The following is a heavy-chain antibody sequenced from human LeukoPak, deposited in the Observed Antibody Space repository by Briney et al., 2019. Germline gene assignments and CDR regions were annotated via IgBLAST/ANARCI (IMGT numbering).Heavy chain of an antibody. CDR2: INSDGSST. D-gene: IGHD1-1*01. Sequence: GGSLRLSCAASGFTFSSYWMHWVRQAPGKGLVWVSRINSDGSSTSYADSVKGRFTISRDNAKNTLYLQMNSLRAEDTAVYYYARDAERRFDWFDPWGQGTLVTVSS. CDR3: ARDAERRFDWFDP. J-gene: IGHJ5*02. V-gene: IGHV3-74*01. CDR1: GFTFSSYW.